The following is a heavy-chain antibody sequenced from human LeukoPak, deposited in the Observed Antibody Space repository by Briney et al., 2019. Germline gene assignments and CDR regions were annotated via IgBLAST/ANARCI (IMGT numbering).Heavy chain of an antibody. D-gene: IGHD1-26*01. CDR2: IGSGDGST. J-gene: IGHJ4*02. V-gene: IGHV3-23*01. CDR1: GFTFGIYA. CDR3: AKDLTVGATTSYYFDN. Sequence: GGSLRLSCAASGFTFGIYAMSWVRQAPGKGLEWVSAIGSGDGSTYYADSVKGRFTISRDNSKNTLYLQMNSLKAEDTALYYCAKDLTVGATTSYYFDNWGQGTLVTVSS.